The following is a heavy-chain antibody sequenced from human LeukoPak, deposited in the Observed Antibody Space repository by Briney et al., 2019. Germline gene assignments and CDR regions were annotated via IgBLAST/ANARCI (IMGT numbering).Heavy chain of an antibody. CDR1: GGSFSGYY. D-gene: IGHD6-6*01. Sequence: PSETLSLTCAVYGGSFSGYYWSWIRQPPGKGLEWIGEINHSGSTNYNPSLKSRVTISVDTSKNPFSLKLSSVTAADTAVYYCARSPTISSIAAPTDYWGQGTLVTVSS. J-gene: IGHJ4*02. V-gene: IGHV4-34*01. CDR2: INHSGST. CDR3: ARSPTISSIAAPTDY.